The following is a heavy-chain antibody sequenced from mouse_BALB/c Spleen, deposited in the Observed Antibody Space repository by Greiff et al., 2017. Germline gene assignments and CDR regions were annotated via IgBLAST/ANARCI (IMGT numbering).Heavy chain of an antibody. Sequence: VQLQQPGAELVKPGASVKMSCKASGYTFTSYWMNWVKQRPGQGLEWIGVIDPSDSYTSYNQKFKGKATLTVATSSSTAYMQLSILTAEDSAVYDCTSPHSTVVAPYDYWGQGTTLTVSS. J-gene: IGHJ2*01. CDR2: IDPSDSYT. D-gene: IGHD1-1*01. CDR1: GYTFTSYW. CDR3: TSPHSTVVAPYDY. V-gene: IGHV1S127*01.